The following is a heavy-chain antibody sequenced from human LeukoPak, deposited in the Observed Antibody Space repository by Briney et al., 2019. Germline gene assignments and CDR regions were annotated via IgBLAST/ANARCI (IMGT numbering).Heavy chain of an antibody. CDR1: CGSISGHY. CDR2: IHYTGKP. Sequence: PSETLSLACSVSCGSISGHYWTWIRQPPGKGLEWIGQIHYTGKPDYNPSLKSRITISVDTSKNQVSLQVSSVTAADSAIYYCARFGVDYDMDVWGHGTTVTVFS. CDR3: ARFGVDYDMDV. D-gene: IGHD3-16*01. V-gene: IGHV4-59*11. J-gene: IGHJ6*02.